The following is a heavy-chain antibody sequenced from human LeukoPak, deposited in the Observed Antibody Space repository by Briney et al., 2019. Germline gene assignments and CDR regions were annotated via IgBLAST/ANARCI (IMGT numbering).Heavy chain of an antibody. D-gene: IGHD3-10*01. CDR2: IHYSGNT. CDR1: GGSISNYF. V-gene: IGHV4-59*12. Sequence: SETLSLTCTVSGGSISNYFWSWIRQPPGRGLEWLGYIHYSGNTDYNPSLESRVTISVDTSKNQFSLKLSSVTAADTAVYYCARGVGFGELPHPFDYWGQGTLVTVSS. CDR3: ARGVGFGELPHPFDY. J-gene: IGHJ4*02.